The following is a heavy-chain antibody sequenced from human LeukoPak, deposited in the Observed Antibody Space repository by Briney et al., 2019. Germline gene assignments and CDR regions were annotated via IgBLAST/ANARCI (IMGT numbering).Heavy chain of an antibody. CDR3: ARDIFTMSSGGHAFDI. Sequence: AGPLSLSCAASGFTFSSYGMHWVRQAPGKGLEWVAVISYDGSNKYYADPVKGRFTISRDNSKNTLYLQMNSLRAEDTAVYYCARDIFTMSSGGHAFDIWGLGTMVTVSS. V-gene: IGHV3-30*03. CDR2: ISYDGSNK. CDR1: GFTFSSYG. D-gene: IGHD3-10*02. J-gene: IGHJ3*02.